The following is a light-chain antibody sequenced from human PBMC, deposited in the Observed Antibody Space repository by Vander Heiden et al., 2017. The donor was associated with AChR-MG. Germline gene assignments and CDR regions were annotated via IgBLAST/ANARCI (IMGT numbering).Light chain of an antibody. CDR3: QQSATTSFT. Sequence: DIEMPQSPSSLSASVGDRVTITCRAGQSINSDLNWYQHKPGKAPKLLISEATTVQSGVPSRFSGSGSGTEFTLTISSLQPEDLATYYCQQSATTSFTYGPGTRVYI. CDR1: QSINSD. V-gene: IGKV1-39*01. J-gene: IGKJ3*01. CDR2: EAT.